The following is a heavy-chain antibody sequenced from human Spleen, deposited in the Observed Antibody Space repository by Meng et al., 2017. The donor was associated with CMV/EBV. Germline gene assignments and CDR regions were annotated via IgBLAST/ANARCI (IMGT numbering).Heavy chain of an antibody. CDR3: AKDAVYCSSTSCYYYYYYGMDV. CDR1: GFTFSSYD. CDR2: ISGSGGST. J-gene: IGHJ6*02. D-gene: IGHD2-2*01. Sequence: GGSLRLSCAASGFTFSSYDMSWVRQAPGKGLEWVSAISGSGGSTYYADSVKGRFTISRDNSKNTMYLQMNSLRAEDTALYYCAKDAVYCSSTSCYYYYYYGMDVWGQGTTVTVSS. V-gene: IGHV3-23*01.